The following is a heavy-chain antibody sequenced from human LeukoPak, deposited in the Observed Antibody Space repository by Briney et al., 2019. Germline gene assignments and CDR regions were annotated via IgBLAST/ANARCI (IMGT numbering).Heavy chain of an antibody. D-gene: IGHD3-22*01. CDR1: GFTFSSNY. J-gene: IGHJ4*02. V-gene: IGHV3-53*01. Sequence: GGSLRLSCAASGFTFSSNYMSWVRQAPGKGLEWVSVIYSGGSTYYADSVKGRFTISRDNSKNTLYLQMNSLRAEDTAVYYCARDSTYYYDSSGHPPRFDYWGQGTLVTVSS. CDR3: ARDSTYYYDSSGHPPRFDY. CDR2: IYSGGST.